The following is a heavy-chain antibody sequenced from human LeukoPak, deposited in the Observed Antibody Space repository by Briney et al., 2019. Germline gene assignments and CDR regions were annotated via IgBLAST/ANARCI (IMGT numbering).Heavy chain of an antibody. J-gene: IGHJ4*02. CDR3: ARDHSLPRYGY. CDR2: ISSSSSYI. V-gene: IGHV3-21*01. CDR1: GFTFSSYS. D-gene: IGHD4-23*01. Sequence: GGSLRLSCAASGFTFSSYSMNWVRQAPGKGLEWVSSISSSSSYIYYADSVKGRFTISRDNAKNSPYLQMNSLRAEDTAVYYCARDHSLPRYGYWGQGTLVTVSS.